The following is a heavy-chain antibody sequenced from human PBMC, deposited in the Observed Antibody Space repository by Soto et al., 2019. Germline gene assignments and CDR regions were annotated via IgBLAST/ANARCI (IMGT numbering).Heavy chain of an antibody. J-gene: IGHJ3*02. CDR2: VKGDGSDT. Sequence: GVSLRLSCAASGFTFSSYWMHWVRQAPGKGPVWVSRVKGDGSDTTYADSVKGRFTISRDNTKNTLYLQMNSLRPEDTAVYYCARAQWLADDAFDIWGHGTMVTVSS. CDR1: GFTFSSYW. CDR3: ARAQWLADDAFDI. V-gene: IGHV3-74*01. D-gene: IGHD6-19*01.